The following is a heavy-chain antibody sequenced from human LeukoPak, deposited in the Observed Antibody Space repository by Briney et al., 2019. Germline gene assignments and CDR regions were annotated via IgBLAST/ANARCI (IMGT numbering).Heavy chain of an antibody. CDR3: ATGNPQGASLSRSYYYYMDV. V-gene: IGHV1-24*01. D-gene: IGHD3-16*02. CDR1: GGTFSSYA. J-gene: IGHJ6*03. CDR2: FDPEDGET. Sequence: ASVKVSCKASGGTFSSYAISWVRQAPGQGLEWMGGFDPEDGETIYAQKFQGRVTMTEDTSTDTAYMELSSLRSEDTAVYYCATGNPQGASLSRSYYYYMDVWGKGTTVTVSS.